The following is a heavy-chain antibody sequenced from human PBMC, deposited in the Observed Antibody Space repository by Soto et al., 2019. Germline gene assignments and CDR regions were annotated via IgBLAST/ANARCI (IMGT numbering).Heavy chain of an antibody. CDR2: IDVASGKT. V-gene: IGHV1-58*01. J-gene: IGHJ4*02. CDR3: AATLAWGSYDFGGYPS. CDR1: GFTFSRAA. D-gene: IGHD3-22*01. Sequence: QMHVVQSGPEVKKPGTSVKVSCKGSGFTFSRAAVQWVRQARGQGLEWIGWIDVASGKTEYAPNPQERVRITRDVSKSTAYLEVSDLSFEDTAGYSCAATLAWGSYDFGGYPSWGQGTLVTVSS.